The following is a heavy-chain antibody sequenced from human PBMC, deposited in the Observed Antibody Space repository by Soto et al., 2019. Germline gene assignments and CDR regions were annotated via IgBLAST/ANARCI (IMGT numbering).Heavy chain of an antibody. CDR2: ISYDGSNK. D-gene: IGHD2-21*02. CDR1: GFTFSSYG. J-gene: IGHJ3*02. Sequence: LRLSCAASGFTFSSYGMHWVRQAPGKGLEWVAVISYDGSNKYYADSVKGRFTISRDNSKNTLYLQMNSLRAEDTAVYYCAKIPHIVVVTAHDAFDIWGQGTMVTVSS. CDR3: AKIPHIVVVTAHDAFDI. V-gene: IGHV3-30*18.